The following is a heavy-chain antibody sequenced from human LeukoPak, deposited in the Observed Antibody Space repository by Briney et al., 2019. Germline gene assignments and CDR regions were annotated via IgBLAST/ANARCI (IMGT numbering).Heavy chain of an antibody. CDR3: ARVSCGGDCSHMDV. J-gene: IGHJ6*03. CDR1: GFTFNSYE. D-gene: IGHD2-21*02. CDR2: IYSGGST. V-gene: IGHV3-53*01. Sequence: PGGSLRLSCAASGFTFNSYEMSWVRQAPGKGLEWVSVIYSGGSTYYADSVKGRFTISRDNSKNTLYLQTNSLRAEDTAVYYCARVSCGGDCSHMDVWGKGTTVTVSS.